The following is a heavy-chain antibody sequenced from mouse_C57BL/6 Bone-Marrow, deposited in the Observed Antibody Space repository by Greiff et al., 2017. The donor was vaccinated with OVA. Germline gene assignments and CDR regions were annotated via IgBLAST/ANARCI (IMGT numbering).Heavy chain of an antibody. CDR1: GYTFTSYG. CDR3: ARRGDDGYYYFDY. CDR2: IYPRSGNT. V-gene: IGHV1-81*01. J-gene: IGHJ2*01. D-gene: IGHD2-3*01. Sequence: QVQLQQSGAELARPGASVKLSCKASGYTFTSYGISWVKQRTGQGLEWIGEIYPRSGNTYYNEKFKGKATLTADKSSSTAYMELRSLTSEDSAVYFCARRGDDGYYYFDYWGQDTTLTVAS.